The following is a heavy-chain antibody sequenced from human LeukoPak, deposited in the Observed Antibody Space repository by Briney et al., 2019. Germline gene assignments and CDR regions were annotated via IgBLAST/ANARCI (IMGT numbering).Heavy chain of an antibody. CDR2: IYYNDDK. D-gene: IGHD3-10*01. J-gene: IGHJ4*02. Sequence: SDPTLVNPTQTLTLTCTFSDFSLSTPGMGVGWIRQPPGKAPEWLVMIYYNDDKRYSPSLRSRLTITKDTSKNQVALTMTNVDVVDTATYYCAHLVVTIDWRSYFDYWGQGILVTVSS. CDR3: AHLVVTIDWRSYFDY. V-gene: IGHV2-5*01. CDR1: DFSLSTPGMG.